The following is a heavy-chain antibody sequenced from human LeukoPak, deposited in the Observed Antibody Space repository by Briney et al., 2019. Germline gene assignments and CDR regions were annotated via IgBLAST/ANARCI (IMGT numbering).Heavy chain of an antibody. J-gene: IGHJ6*03. CDR1: GYSISSGYY. Sequence: SETLSLTCTVSGYSISSGYYWGWIRQPPGKGLEWIGSIYHSGSTYYNPSLKSRVTISVDTSKNQFSLKLSSVTAADTAVYYCARFIAAAVTTPYYYYYYYMDVWGKGTTVTISS. CDR2: IYHSGST. D-gene: IGHD6-13*01. CDR3: ARFIAAAVTTPYYYYYYYMDV. V-gene: IGHV4-38-2*02.